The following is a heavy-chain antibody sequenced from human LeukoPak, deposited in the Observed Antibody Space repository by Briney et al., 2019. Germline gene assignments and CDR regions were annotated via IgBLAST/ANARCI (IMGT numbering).Heavy chain of an antibody. V-gene: IGHV3-23*01. CDR3: AKVKYGTTPGYYFDY. Sequence: GGSLRLSCAASGFTFSSYGMSWVRQAPGKGLEWVSAISGSGGSTYYADSVKGRFTISRDNSKNTLYLQMNSLRAEDTAVYFCAKVKYGTTPGYYFDYWGQGTLVTVSS. D-gene: IGHD1-14*01. CDR2: ISGSGGST. J-gene: IGHJ4*02. CDR1: GFTFSSYG.